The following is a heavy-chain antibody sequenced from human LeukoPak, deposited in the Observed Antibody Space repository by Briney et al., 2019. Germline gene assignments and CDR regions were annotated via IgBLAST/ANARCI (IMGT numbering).Heavy chain of an antibody. CDR2: IIPIFGTA. V-gene: IGHV1-69*06. D-gene: IGHD3-10*01. CDR3: AREKDGSGSYYGFDY. Sequence: SVKVSCKASGGTFISYAISWVRQAPGQGLEWMGGIIPIFGTANYAQKFQGRVTITADKSTSTAYMELSSLRSEDTAVYYCAREKDGSGSYYGFDYWGQGTLVTVSS. CDR1: GGTFISYA. J-gene: IGHJ4*02.